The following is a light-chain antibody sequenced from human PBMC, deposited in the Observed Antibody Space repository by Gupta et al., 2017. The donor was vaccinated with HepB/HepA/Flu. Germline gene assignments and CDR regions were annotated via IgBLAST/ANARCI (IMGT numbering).Light chain of an antibody. J-gene: IGLJ3*02. V-gene: IGLV2-8*01. CDR1: SSDVGDYNY. CDR2: EVT. CDR3: SSYAGTNRLV. Sequence: QSALTQPPSASGSPGQSVTISCTGTSSDVGDYNYVSWYQQHPGKAPKLMIYEVTKRPSGVPDRFSGSKSGNTASLTVSGLQAEDEADYYCSSYAGTNRLVFGGGTKLTGL.